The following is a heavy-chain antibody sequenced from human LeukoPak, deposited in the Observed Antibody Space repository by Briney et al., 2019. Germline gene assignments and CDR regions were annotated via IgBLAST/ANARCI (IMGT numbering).Heavy chain of an antibody. CDR2: VIHSDFNKANGDIT. J-gene: IGHJ4*02. Sequence: SETLSLTCTVSGDSISKDYWAWIRQPPGKGLEWIGYVIHSDFNKANGDITNYNPSLKSRVTISVDTSKNQFSLKLSSVTAADTAVYYCARSRGVGAATQLLPDYWGQGTLVTVSS. CDR1: GDSISKDY. CDR3: ARSRGVGAATQLLPDY. D-gene: IGHD2-15*01. V-gene: IGHV4-59*08.